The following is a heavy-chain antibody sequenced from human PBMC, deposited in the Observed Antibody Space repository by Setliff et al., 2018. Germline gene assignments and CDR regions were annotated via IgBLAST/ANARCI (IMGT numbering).Heavy chain of an antibody. Sequence: KPSETLSLTCTVSGGSISSYYWSWIRQPAGKGLEWIGRIYTSGSTNYNPSLKSRVTISVDTSKNQFSLKLSSVTAADTAVYYWARKGISALSGAFDMWGQGTMVTVSS. CDR2: IYTSGST. J-gene: IGHJ3*02. D-gene: IGHD1-26*01. V-gene: IGHV4-4*07. CDR3: ARKGISALSGAFDM. CDR1: GGSISSYY.